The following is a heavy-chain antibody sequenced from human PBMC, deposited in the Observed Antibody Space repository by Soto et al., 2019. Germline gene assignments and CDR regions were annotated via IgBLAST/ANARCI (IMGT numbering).Heavy chain of an antibody. J-gene: IGHJ5*02. CDR3: ARDVGTRPGDYENWLDP. CDR2: IYYSGST. V-gene: IGHV4-61*08. D-gene: IGHD4-17*01. Sequence: SETLSLTCTVFGGSVSSADHHWSWIRQPPGKGLEWIAYIYYSGSTKYNPSLKSRVSISVDTSKNQFSLKLNSVTAADTAIYYCARDVGTRPGDYENWLDPWGQGTLVTVSS. CDR1: GGSVSSADHH.